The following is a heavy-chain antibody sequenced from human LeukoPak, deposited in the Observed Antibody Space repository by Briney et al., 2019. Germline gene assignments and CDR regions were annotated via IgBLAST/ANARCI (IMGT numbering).Heavy chain of an antibody. CDR2: IYYSGST. J-gene: IGHJ4*02. CDR3: AIDVDVSGGPSDI. Sequence: PSETLSLTCTVSGGSIRSGGYYWSWIRQPPGKGLEGLGYIYYSGSTYYNPSLKSRVTISVDPSKNQFSLKLSSVTAADTAVYYCAIDVDVSGGPSDIWGQGTLVTVSS. CDR1: GGSIRSGGYY. D-gene: IGHD3-10*01. V-gene: IGHV4-31*03.